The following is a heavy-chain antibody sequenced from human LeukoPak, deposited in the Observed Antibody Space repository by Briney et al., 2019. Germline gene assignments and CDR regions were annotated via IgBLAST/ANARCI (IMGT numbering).Heavy chain of an antibody. V-gene: IGHV1-2*02. CDR1: GYTFTGYY. CDR3: AETSTGGYFQH. J-gene: IGHJ1*01. D-gene: IGHD7-27*01. CDR2: INPNSGCT. Sequence: ASVKVSCKASGYTFTGYYMHWVRQAPGQGLEWMGWINPNSGCTNYAQKFQGRVTMTRDTSISTAYMELSRLRSDDTAVYYCAETSTGGYFQHWGQGTLVTVSS.